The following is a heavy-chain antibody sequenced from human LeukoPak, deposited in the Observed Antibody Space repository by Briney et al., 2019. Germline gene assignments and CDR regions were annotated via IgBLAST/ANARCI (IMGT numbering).Heavy chain of an antibody. CDR1: GGSFSGYY. Sequence: PSETLSLTCAVYGGSFSGYYWSWIRQPPGKGLEWIGEINHSGSTNYNPSLKSRVTISVDTSKNQFSLKLSSVTAADTAVYYCASGVSRRDGYNYYFDYWSQGTLVTVSS. D-gene: IGHD5-24*01. V-gene: IGHV4-34*01. CDR3: ASGVSRRDGYNYYFDY. J-gene: IGHJ4*02. CDR2: INHSGST.